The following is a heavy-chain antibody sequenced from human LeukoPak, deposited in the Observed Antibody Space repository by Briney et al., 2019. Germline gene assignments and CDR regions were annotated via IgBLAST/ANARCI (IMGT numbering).Heavy chain of an antibody. CDR3: ARGSPKGTVTSKSPY. J-gene: IGHJ4*02. D-gene: IGHD4-17*01. V-gene: IGHV3-69-1*01. CDR2: ISSSSYI. CDR1: GGSISSSSYY. Sequence: PSETLSLTCTVSGGSISSSSYYWGWVRQAPGKGLEWVSSISSSSYIYYADSVKGRFTISRDNAKNSLYLQMNSLRAEDTAVYYCARGSPKGTVTSKSPYWGQGTLVTVSS.